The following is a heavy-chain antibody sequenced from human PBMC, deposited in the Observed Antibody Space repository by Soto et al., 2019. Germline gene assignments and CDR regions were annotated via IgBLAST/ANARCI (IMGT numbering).Heavy chain of an antibody. CDR1: GLTFSNVW. CDR3: AITAMINRDSSTSFDY. J-gene: IGHJ4*02. D-gene: IGHD5-18*01. Sequence: GGSLRLSCAASGLTFSNVWMTWVRQAPGKGLEWVGRIKSKSDGETADIAAPVKARFTISRDDSKNTLFLQMKSLKSEDTALYYCAITAMINRDSSTSFDYWGRGTQVTVSS. V-gene: IGHV3-15*01. CDR2: IKSKSDGETA.